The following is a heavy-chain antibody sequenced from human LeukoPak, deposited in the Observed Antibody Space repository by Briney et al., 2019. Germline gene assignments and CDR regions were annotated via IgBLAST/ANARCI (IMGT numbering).Heavy chain of an antibody. CDR1: GVSFDTYA. CDR2: IWHDGSHK. J-gene: IGHJ4*02. CDR3: ASEIFGSGSYPDF. V-gene: IGHV3-33*01. D-gene: IGHD3-10*01. Sequence: GGSLRLSCAASGVSFDTYAMHWVRQAPGQGLEWVALIWHDGSHKFYSNSVRGQFTISRDNSKNTVYLQMNNLRPDDTAVYYCASEIFGSGSYPDFWGQGTLVTVSS.